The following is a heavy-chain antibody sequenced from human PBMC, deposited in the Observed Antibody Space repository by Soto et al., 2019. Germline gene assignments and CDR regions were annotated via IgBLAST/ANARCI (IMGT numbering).Heavy chain of an antibody. CDR1: GFTFSSYG. J-gene: IGHJ4*02. V-gene: IGHV3-33*01. D-gene: IGHD1-26*01. Sequence: PGGSLRLSCAASGFTFSSYGMHWVRQAPGKGLEWVAVIWYDGSNKYYADSVKGRFTISRDNSKNTLYLQMNSLRAEDTAVYYCARGSERSSACDYWGQGTLVTV. CDR3: ARGSERSSACDY. CDR2: IWYDGSNK.